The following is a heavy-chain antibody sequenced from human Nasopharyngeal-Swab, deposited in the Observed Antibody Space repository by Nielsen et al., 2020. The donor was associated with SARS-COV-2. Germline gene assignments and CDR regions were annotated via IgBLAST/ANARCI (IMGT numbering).Heavy chain of an antibody. Sequence: GESLKISYAASGFTFSSYWMSWVRQAPGKGLEWVANIKQDGSEKNYVDSVKGRFTISRDNAKNSLYLQMNILRAEDTAVYYCARSISDASGYRPLLVWGQGTLVIVSS. J-gene: IGHJ4*02. CDR1: GFTFSSYW. D-gene: IGHD3-22*01. CDR2: IKQDGSEK. CDR3: ARSISDASGYRPLLV. V-gene: IGHV3-7*03.